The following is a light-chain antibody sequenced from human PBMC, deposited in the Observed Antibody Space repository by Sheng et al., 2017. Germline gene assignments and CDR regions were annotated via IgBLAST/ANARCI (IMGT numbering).Light chain of an antibody. CDR1: QDINTY. Sequence: DIQVTQSPSFLSASVGDRVTITCRTSQDINTYLAWYQEKPGKAPRLLIFAASTLQGWVPSRFSGSGSGTQFTLTISSLQPEDSATYYCQQLKSYPITFGQGTRLEIK. J-gene: IGKJ5*01. V-gene: IGKV1-9*01. CDR2: AAS. CDR3: QQLKSYPIT.